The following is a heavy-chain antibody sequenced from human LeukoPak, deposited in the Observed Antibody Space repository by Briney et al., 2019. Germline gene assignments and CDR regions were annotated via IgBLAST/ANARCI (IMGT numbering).Heavy chain of an antibody. Sequence: PGGSLRLSCAASGFTFSSYAMSWVRQAPGKGLEWVSAISGSGGSTYYADSVKGRFTISRDNSKYTLYLQMNSLRAEDTAVYYCAKDGDLADYGDYGAVYYFDYRGQGTLVTVSS. V-gene: IGHV3-23*01. CDR3: AKDGDLADYGDYGAVYYFDY. CDR2: ISGSGGST. J-gene: IGHJ4*02. D-gene: IGHD4-17*01. CDR1: GFTFSSYA.